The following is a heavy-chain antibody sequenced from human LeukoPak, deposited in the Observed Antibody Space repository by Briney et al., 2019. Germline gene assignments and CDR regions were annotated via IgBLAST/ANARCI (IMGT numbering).Heavy chain of an antibody. J-gene: IGHJ4*02. Sequence: GESLRISCKGSGYTFTTYWIGWVRQMPGTGLEWVAIIYPGESDTRYSPSFQGQVTISADKSMSTAYLQWSSLKASDTAMYYCARLAYYYGSGSHNYFDSWGQGTLVTVSS. D-gene: IGHD3-10*01. CDR3: ARLAYYYGSGSHNYFDS. CDR2: IYPGESDT. V-gene: IGHV5-51*01. CDR1: GYTFTTYW.